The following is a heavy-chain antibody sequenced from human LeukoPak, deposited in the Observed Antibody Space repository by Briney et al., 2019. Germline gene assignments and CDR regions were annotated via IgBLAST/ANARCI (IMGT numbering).Heavy chain of an antibody. Sequence: PSETLSLTCSVSGGSVSGTNYYWAWIRQPPEKGLEWIGTIYYSGSTYYNVSLKSRVTISVDTSKNQFSLNLSSVTAADTAVYYCARDKDFADIFDIWGQGTMVTVSS. V-gene: IGHV4-39*07. CDR2: IYYSGST. CDR1: GGSVSGTNYY. CDR3: ARDKDFADIFDI. D-gene: IGHD2-15*01. J-gene: IGHJ3*02.